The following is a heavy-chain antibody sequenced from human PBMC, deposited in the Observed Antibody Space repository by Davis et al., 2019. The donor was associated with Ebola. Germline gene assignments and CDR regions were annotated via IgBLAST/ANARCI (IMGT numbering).Heavy chain of an antibody. J-gene: IGHJ6*02. Sequence: GESLKISCAASGFTFSSYSMNWVRQAPGKGLEWVSYISSSSSTIYYADSVKGRFTISRDNAKNSLYLQMNSLRDEDTAVYYCARDLDCSSTSCFIYYYYYGMDVWGQGTTVTVSS. CDR2: ISSSSSTI. D-gene: IGHD2-2*01. CDR3: ARDLDCSSTSCFIYYYYYGMDV. V-gene: IGHV3-48*02. CDR1: GFTFSSYS.